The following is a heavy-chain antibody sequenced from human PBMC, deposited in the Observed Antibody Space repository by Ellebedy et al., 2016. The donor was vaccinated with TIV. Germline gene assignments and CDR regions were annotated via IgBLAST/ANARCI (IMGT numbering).Heavy chain of an antibody. V-gene: IGHV4-59*01. Sequence: MPSETLSLTCTVSGGSISSYYWSWLRQPPGKGLEWIGYIYYSGSTNYNPSLKSRVTISVDTSKNQFSLKLSSVTAADTAVYYCARGTLNYGIDYWGQGTLVTVSS. J-gene: IGHJ4*02. CDR2: IYYSGST. CDR1: GGSISSYY. CDR3: ARGTLNYGIDY. D-gene: IGHD4-17*01.